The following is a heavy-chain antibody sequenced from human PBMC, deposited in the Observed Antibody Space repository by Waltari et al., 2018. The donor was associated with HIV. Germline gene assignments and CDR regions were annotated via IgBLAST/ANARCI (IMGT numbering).Heavy chain of an antibody. Sequence: EVQVVESGGGLVKPGGSLRLSCAASGFTFSSYSMNWVRQAPGKGLEWVSSISSSNIYYTDSVKGRFTISRDNAKNSLYLQMDSLRAEDTAVYYCARLYYYYGMDVWGQGTTVTVSS. J-gene: IGHJ6*02. V-gene: IGHV3-21*01. CDR1: GFTFSSYS. CDR2: ISSSNI. CDR3: ARLYYYYGMDV.